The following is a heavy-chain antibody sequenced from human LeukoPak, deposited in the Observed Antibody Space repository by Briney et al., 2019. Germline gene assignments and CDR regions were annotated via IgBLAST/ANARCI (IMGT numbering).Heavy chain of an antibody. CDR3: AAESPHPYGSGSYGVDY. CDR2: IVVGSGNT. J-gene: IGHJ4*02. Sequence: GASVKVSCKASGFTFTSSAVQWVRQARGQRLEWIGRIVVGSGNTNYAQKFQERVTITRDMSTSTAYMELSSLRSEDTAVYYCAAESPHPYGSGSYGVDYWGQGTLVTVSS. CDR1: GFTFTSSA. V-gene: IGHV1-58*01. D-gene: IGHD3-10*01.